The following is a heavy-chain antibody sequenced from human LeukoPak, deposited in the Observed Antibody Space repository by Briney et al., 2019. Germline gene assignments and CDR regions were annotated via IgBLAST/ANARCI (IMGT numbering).Heavy chain of an antibody. J-gene: IGHJ4*02. Sequence: SETLSLTCTVPGGSISSYYWSWIRQPPGKGLEWIGYIYYSGSTNYNPSLKSRVTISVDTSKNQFSLKLSSVTAADTAVYYCARGRYSYGSLFDYWGQGTLVTVSS. CDR1: GGSISSYY. D-gene: IGHD5-18*01. CDR2: IYYSGST. V-gene: IGHV4-59*08. CDR3: ARGRYSYGSLFDY.